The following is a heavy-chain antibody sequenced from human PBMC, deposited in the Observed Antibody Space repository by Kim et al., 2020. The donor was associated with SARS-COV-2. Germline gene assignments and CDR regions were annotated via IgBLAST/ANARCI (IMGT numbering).Heavy chain of an antibody. Sequence: GGSLRLSCAASGFTFSDYYMSWIRQAPGKGLEWVSYISSSGSTIYYADSVKGRFTISRDNAKNSLYLQMNSLRAEDTAVYYCASLLYYYGSGSSITQGFDPWGQGTLVTVSS. CDR3: ASLLYYYGSGSSITQGFDP. J-gene: IGHJ5*02. D-gene: IGHD3-10*01. CDR2: ISSSGSTI. V-gene: IGHV3-11*01. CDR1: GFTFSDYY.